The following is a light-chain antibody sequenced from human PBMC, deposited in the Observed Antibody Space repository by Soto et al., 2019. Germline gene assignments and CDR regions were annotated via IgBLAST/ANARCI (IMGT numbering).Light chain of an antibody. Sequence: DIVMTQSPDSLAVSLGERATINCKSSQSVLYGSNDMNYLAWYQQKAGQPPKLLINWATTRESGVPDRFTGSGSGTEFTLTISSLQAEDVAVYYCHQYCTLPATFGQGTTLEIK. CDR3: HQYCTLPAT. CDR1: QSVLYGSNDMNY. CDR2: WAT. J-gene: IGKJ2*01. V-gene: IGKV4-1*01.